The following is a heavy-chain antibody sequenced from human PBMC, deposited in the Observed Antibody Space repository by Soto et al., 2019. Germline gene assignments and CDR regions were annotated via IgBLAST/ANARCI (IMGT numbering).Heavy chain of an antibody. V-gene: IGHV1-18*01. CDR2: ISAYNGNT. CDR3: ASGDGSGWNWYAFDI. D-gene: IGHD6-19*01. CDR1: GYTFTSYG. Sequence: ASVKVSCKASGYTFTSYGISWVRQAPGQGLEWMGWISAYNGNTNYAQKLQGRVTMTTDTSTSTAYMELRSLRSDDTAVYYCASGDGSGWNWYAFDISGQGTMVTVSS. J-gene: IGHJ3*02.